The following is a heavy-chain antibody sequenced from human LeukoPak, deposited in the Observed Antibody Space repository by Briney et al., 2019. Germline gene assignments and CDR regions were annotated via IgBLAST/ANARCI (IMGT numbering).Heavy chain of an antibody. J-gene: IGHJ4*02. CDR1: GGSIISDTYY. D-gene: IGHD3-9*01. CDR3: ARLGLTGYKSGSSAPSDS. Sequence: SETLSLTCTVSGGSIISDTYYWGWVRQPPGKGLEWIGSTNYFGSAYYNPSLKSRVTISVDTSKNQFFLKLSAVIAADTAVYYCARLGLTGYKSGSSAPSDSWGQGTLVTVSS. V-gene: IGHV4-39*01. CDR2: TNYFGSA.